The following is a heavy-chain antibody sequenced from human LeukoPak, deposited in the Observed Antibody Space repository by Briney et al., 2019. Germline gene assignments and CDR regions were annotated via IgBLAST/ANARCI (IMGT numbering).Heavy chain of an antibody. V-gene: IGHV3-9*03. D-gene: IGHD6-6*01. Sequence: PGRSLRLSCAASGFTFDDYAMHWVRQAPGKGLEWVSGISWNSGSIGYADSVKGRFTISRDNAKNSLYLQMNSLRAEDMALYYCAKALSSSSGVIDYWGQGTLVTVSS. CDR1: GFTFDDYA. CDR2: ISWNSGSI. J-gene: IGHJ4*02. CDR3: AKALSSSSGVIDY.